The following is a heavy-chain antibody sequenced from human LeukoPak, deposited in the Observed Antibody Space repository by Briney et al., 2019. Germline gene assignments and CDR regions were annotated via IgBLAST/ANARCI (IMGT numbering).Heavy chain of an antibody. J-gene: IGHJ6*02. D-gene: IGHD3-10*01. CDR1: GGTFSGYA. CDR2: IIPILGIE. CDR3: ARSYSGSYDPRTYYYGMDV. Sequence: SARVSCKASGGTFSGYAISWVRQGPGQGREWMGRIIPILGIENYAQKFQGRVTITADKSTSTAYMEMSSLSSEDTAVYYCARSYSGSYDPRTYYYGMDVWGQGTTVTVSS. V-gene: IGHV1-69*04.